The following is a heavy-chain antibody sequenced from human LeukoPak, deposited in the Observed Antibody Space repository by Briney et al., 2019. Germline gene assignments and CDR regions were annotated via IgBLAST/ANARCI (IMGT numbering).Heavy chain of an antibody. CDR2: IYYSGST. V-gene: IGHV4-59*01. Sequence: SETLSLTCTVSGGSISSYYWSWIRQPPGKGLEWIGYIYYSGSTNYNPSLESRVTISVDTPKNQFSLKLSSVTAADTAVYYCARSTYAYFGYWGQGTLVTVSS. J-gene: IGHJ4*02. D-gene: IGHD2-8*01. CDR3: ARSTYAYFGY. CDR1: GGSISSYY.